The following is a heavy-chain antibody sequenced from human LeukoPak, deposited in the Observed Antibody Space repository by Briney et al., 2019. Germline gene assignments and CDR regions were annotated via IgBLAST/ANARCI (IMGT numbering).Heavy chain of an antibody. J-gene: IGHJ4*02. CDR3: AKSGSNWDYLQY. V-gene: IGHV3-33*06. Sequence: PGGSLRLSCAVSGFTLSNYGMHWVRQAPGRGLEWVAVIWYDGGNKYYADSVRGRFTISRDSSKNTLYLQMDSLRAEDTAVYYCAKSGSNWDYLQYWGQGTLVTVPP. CDR2: IWYDGGNK. D-gene: IGHD6-13*01. CDR1: GFTLSNYG.